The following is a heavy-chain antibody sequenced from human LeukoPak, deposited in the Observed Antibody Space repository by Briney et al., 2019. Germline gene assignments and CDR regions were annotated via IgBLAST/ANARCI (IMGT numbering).Heavy chain of an antibody. Sequence: PSETLSLTCTVSGGPISSSNYYWGWIRQPPGKGLEWIRSIYYRGSTYYNLSLKSRVTISVDTSKNQFSLTLNSVTAVDTAVYYCATEWEQLIRTGNFDYWGQGTLVTVSS. CDR1: GGPISSSNYY. CDR3: ATEWEQLIRTGNFDY. CDR2: IYYRGST. V-gene: IGHV4-39*01. J-gene: IGHJ4*02. D-gene: IGHD1-26*01.